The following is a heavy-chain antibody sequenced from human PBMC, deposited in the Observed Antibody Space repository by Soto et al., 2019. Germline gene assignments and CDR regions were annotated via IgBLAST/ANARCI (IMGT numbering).Heavy chain of an antibody. CDR3: ASVYYYYYYGMDV. J-gene: IGHJ6*02. CDR1: GGSFSGYY. CDR2: INHNGST. V-gene: IGHV4-34*01. Sequence: PSETLSPTCAVYGGSFSGYYWSWIRQPPGKGLEWIGKINHNGSTNYNPSLKSRVTISVDTSKNQYSLKLSSVTAADTAVYYCASVYYYYYYGMDVWGQGTTVTVSS.